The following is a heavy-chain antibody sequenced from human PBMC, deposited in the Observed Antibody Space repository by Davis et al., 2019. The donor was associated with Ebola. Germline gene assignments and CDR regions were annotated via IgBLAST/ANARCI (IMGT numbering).Heavy chain of an antibody. CDR2: IWHDGSDK. CDR3: ARDGGDYDLIGRYYFDH. D-gene: IGHD3-3*01. V-gene: IGHV3-33*01. J-gene: IGHJ4*02. CDR1: GFTFRTYA. Sequence: PGGSLRLSCAASGFTFRTYAMHWVRQGPGKGLEWVAVIWHDGSDKYYADSVKGRFTISRDNSKNTVYLQMSSLRAEDTAVYYCARDGGDYDLIGRYYFDHWGQGTLVTVSS.